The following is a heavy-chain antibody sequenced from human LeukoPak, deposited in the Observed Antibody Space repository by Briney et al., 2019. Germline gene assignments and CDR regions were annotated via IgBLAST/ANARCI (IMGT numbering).Heavy chain of an antibody. CDR2: ISGYNGHT. D-gene: IGHD6-6*01. Sequence: GASVKVSCKASGYTFTSYGISWVRQAPGQGLEWVGWISGYNGHTNYAQNLQGRVTMTTDTSTSTAYMELRSLRSDDTAVHYCARCGIIVGGVARPFGACFDYWGQGTLVTASS. CDR1: GYTFTSYG. V-gene: IGHV1-18*01. CDR3: ARCGIIVGGVARPFGACFDY. J-gene: IGHJ4*02.